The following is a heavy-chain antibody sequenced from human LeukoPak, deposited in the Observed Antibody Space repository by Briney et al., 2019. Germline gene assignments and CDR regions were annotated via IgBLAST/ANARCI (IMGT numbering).Heavy chain of an antibody. V-gene: IGHV4-4*07. CDR1: GGSISSYY. J-gene: IGHJ6*03. CDR3: ARAEDGYNDVGGYYYYYMDV. D-gene: IGHD5-24*01. Sequence: PSETLSLTCTVSGGSISSYYWSWIRQPAGKGLEWIGRIYTSGSTNYNPSLKSRVTMSVDTSKNQFSLKLSSVTAADTAVYYCARAEDGYNDVGGYYYYYMDVWGKGTTVTISS. CDR2: IYTSGST.